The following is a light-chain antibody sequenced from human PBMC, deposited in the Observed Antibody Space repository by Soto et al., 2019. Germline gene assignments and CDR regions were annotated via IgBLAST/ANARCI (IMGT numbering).Light chain of an antibody. Sequence: EIVLTQSPGTLSLSPGERATLSCRASQSVSSSYLAWYQQKPGQAPRLLIYGASSRATGISDRFSGSGSGTDLTLAIGRLELEDFAVYFCWYYANSLPFTFGRRTKVEIK. V-gene: IGKV3-20*01. CDR1: QSVSSSY. CDR3: WYYANSLPFT. CDR2: GAS. J-gene: IGKJ2*01.